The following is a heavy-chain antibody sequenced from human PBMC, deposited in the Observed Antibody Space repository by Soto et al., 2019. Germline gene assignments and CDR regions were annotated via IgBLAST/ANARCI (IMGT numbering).Heavy chain of an antibody. CDR2: ISGSGGST. D-gene: IGHD2-2*01. V-gene: IGHV3-23*01. CDR3: AKAARYCSSTSCYSHYYYMDV. CDR1: RFTFSGYS. J-gene: IGHJ6*03. Sequence: GGSLRLSCAASRFTFSGYSMSWVRQAPGKGLEWVSAISGSGGSTYYADSVKGRFTISRDNSKNTLYLQMNSLRAEDTAVYYCAKAARYCSSTSCYSHYYYMDVWGKGTTVTVSS.